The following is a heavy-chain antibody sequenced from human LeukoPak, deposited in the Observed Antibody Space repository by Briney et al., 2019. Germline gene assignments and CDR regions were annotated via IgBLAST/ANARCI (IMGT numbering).Heavy chain of an antibody. CDR2: IHSTNGSI. Sequence: PGGSLRLSCAASGFTFSNYHMNWVRQAPGKGLEWLSYIHSTNGSIHYADSVKGRFTISRDNAKNSLYLQMNSLRAEDTAVYYCSRVVQDVTGADYWGQGALVIVSS. V-gene: IGHV3-48*01. CDR3: SRVVQDVTGADY. J-gene: IGHJ4*02. CDR1: GFTFSNYH. D-gene: IGHD2-21*02.